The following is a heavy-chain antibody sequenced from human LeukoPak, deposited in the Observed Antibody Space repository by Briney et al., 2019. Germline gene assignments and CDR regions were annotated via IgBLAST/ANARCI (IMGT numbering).Heavy chain of an antibody. V-gene: IGHV4-4*07. CDR1: GGSISSYY. CDR2: TYTTGSA. J-gene: IGHJ4*02. CDR3: AISAGSGFQLDH. Sequence: SDTLSLTCTVSGGSISSYYWSWIRQPAGKGLEYIGRTYTTGSANYNPSLKGRVSLSLDTSKNQFSLKLSSVTAADTAVYYCAISAGSGFQLDHWGQGTLVTVSS.